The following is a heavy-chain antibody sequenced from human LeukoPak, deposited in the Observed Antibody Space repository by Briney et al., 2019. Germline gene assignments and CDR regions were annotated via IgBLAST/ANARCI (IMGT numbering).Heavy chain of an antibody. CDR3: AEGRYQYYFDY. CDR1: GFTFDDYA. J-gene: IGHJ4*02. CDR2: ISWNSGSI. D-gene: IGHD2-2*01. Sequence: SLRLSCAASGFTFDDYAMHRVRQAPGKGLEWVSGISWNSGSIGYADSVKGRFTISRDNAKNSLYLQMNSLRAEDTALYYCAEGRYQYYFDYWGQGTLVTVSS. V-gene: IGHV3-9*01.